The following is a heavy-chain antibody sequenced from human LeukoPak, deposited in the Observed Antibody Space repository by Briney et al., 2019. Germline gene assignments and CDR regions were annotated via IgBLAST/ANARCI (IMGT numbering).Heavy chain of an antibody. CDR1: GGSINSYY. D-gene: IGHD3-22*01. CDR3: TRGSIAYYYMDV. CDR2: IYYSGST. V-gene: IGHV4-59*01. J-gene: IGHJ6*03. Sequence: SETLSLTCTVSGGSINSYYWSWIRQPPGKGLEWIGNIYYSGSTNYNPSLKSRVTISVDTSKNQFSLKLSSVTAADTAVYYCTRGSIAYYYMDVWGKGTTVTISS.